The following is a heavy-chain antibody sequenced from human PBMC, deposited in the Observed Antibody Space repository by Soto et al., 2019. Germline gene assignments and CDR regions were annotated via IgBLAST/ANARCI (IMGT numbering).Heavy chain of an antibody. V-gene: IGHV3-21*01. CDR2: VSSTSSYI. Sequence: PWGSLRLGCAASGFTGSHYSMNWVRQAPGKGLEWVAFVSSTSSYIYYAVSVKGRFTISRDNATNSLYLQMNTLRAEDTAVYYCAKDRGRGSPVSGGLDVWGQGTTVTVSS. J-gene: IGHJ6*02. CDR3: AKDRGRGSPVSGGLDV. D-gene: IGHD3-10*01. CDR1: GFTGSHYS.